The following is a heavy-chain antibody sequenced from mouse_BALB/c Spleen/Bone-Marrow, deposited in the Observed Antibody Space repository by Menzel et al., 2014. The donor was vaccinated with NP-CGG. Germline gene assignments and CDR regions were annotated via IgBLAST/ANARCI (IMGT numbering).Heavy chain of an antibody. CDR2: INPDSSTI. D-gene: IGHD1-1*01. V-gene: IGHV4-1*02. J-gene: IGHJ3*01. CDR3: ARLYYYGHFTY. CDR1: GFDFSRYW. Sequence: EVNVVESGGGLVQPGGSLKLSCAASGFDFSRYWMSWVRQAPGKGLEWIGEINPDSSTINYTPSLKDKFIISRDNAKNTLYLQMSKVGSEDTALYYCARLYYYGHFTYWGQGTLVTVSA.